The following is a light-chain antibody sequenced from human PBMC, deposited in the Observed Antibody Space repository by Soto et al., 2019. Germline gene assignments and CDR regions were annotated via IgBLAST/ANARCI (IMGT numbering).Light chain of an antibody. Sequence: QSVLTQPASVSGSHGQSITISCTGTSSDVGGYNYVSWYQQHPGKAPKLMIYEVSNRPSGVSNRFSGSKSGNMASLTISGLQAEDEADYYCSSYTSSSTVVFGGGTKLTVL. CDR1: SSDVGGYNY. CDR3: SSYTSSSTVV. CDR2: EVS. J-gene: IGLJ2*01. V-gene: IGLV2-14*01.